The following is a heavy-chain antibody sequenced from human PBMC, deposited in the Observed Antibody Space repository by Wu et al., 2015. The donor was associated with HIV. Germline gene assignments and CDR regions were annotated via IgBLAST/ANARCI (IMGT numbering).Heavy chain of an antibody. CDR1: GGSFNSYA. J-gene: IGHJ4*02. CDR3: ATERGEVDELRGLYWWDVFTTWTR. V-gene: IGHV1-69*09. D-gene: IGHD4-17*01. Sequence: QVQLVQSGAELKKPGSSVKVSCKASGGSFNSYAITWVRQALGQGLEWVGRIFPSLGLSESVQKLQDRVTITADDFKSTIYMELSSLTSEDTAFYYCATERGEVDELRGLYWWDVFTTWTRWGQGTLVTVSS. CDR2: IFPSLGLS.